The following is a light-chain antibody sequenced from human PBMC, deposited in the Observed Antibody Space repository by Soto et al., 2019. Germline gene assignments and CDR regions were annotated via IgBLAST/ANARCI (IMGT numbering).Light chain of an antibody. CDR3: SSYTARSTWV. Sequence: QSVLTQPASVSGSPGQSITISCTGTSSEVGGYNYVSWYQQHPGTSPKLMIYEVSNRPSGVSNRFSGSKSGNTASLIISGLQAEDEGDYYCSSYTARSTWVFGGGTKLTVL. V-gene: IGLV2-14*01. CDR2: EVS. CDR1: SSEVGGYNY. J-gene: IGLJ3*02.